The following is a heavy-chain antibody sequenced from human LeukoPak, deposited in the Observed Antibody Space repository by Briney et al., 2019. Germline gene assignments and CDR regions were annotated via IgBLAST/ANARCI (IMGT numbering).Heavy chain of an antibody. CDR3: ATYGASTDFDY. J-gene: IGHJ4*02. D-gene: IGHD4/OR15-4a*01. CDR2: ISWNSGSI. Sequence: GGSLRLSCVASGFTFDDYAMHWVRQAPGKGLEWVSGISWNSGSIGYADSVKGRFTISRDNGKNSLYLQMNSLRAEDTALYYCATYGASTDFDYWGQGTLVTVSS. CDR1: GFTFDDYA. V-gene: IGHV3-9*01.